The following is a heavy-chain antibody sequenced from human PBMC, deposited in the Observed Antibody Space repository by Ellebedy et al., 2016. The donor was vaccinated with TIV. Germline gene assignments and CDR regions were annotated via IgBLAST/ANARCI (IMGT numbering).Heavy chain of an antibody. CDR2: IIPIFGSR. CDR3: ARDAREYGWYAFQY. V-gene: IGHV1-69*13. CDR1: RDTFSSYA. J-gene: IGHJ1*01. D-gene: IGHD6-19*01. Sequence: SVKVSXKASRDTFSSYAFSWVRQAPGHGLEWMGGIIPIFGSRNYAQKFQGRVTITADESTSTVYMELSSLRTDDTAVYYCARDAREYGWYAFQYWGQGTLVTVSS.